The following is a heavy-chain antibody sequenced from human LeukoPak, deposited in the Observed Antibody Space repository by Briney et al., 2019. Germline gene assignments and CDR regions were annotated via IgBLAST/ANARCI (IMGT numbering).Heavy chain of an antibody. CDR3: ARGAYSYGNFDY. Sequence: PGGCLRLSCAASGFTFSRYWMTWVRQAPGKGLEGVANIKQDGSERYYADSVKGRFTISRDSAKNSLYLEMNSLRVEDTAVYYCARGAYSYGNFDYWGQGTLVTVSS. J-gene: IGHJ4*02. D-gene: IGHD5-18*01. CDR1: GFTFSRYW. CDR2: IKQDGSER. V-gene: IGHV3-7*03.